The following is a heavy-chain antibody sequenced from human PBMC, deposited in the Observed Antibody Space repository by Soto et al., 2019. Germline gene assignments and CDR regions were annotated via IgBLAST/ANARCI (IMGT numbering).Heavy chain of an antibody. J-gene: IGHJ5*02. Sequence: QVQLVESGGGVVQPGRPLRLSCAASGLTFSTYGMHWVRQSPGKGLEWVAFIWYDGINKKYADSVKGRFTISRDNSKNMVFLEMNRLRVEDTAVYHCARDPIHGSGLFDAWGQGTLVTVSS. CDR3: ARDPIHGSGLFDA. CDR2: IWYDGINK. V-gene: IGHV3-33*01. D-gene: IGHD3-10*01. CDR1: GLTFSTYG.